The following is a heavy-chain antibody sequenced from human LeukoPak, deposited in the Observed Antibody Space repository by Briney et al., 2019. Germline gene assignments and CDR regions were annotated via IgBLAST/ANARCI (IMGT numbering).Heavy chain of an antibody. J-gene: IGHJ4*02. CDR2: ISSSSSYI. CDR3: ARAARKYYYDSSGYYYFDY. D-gene: IGHD3-22*01. V-gene: IGHV3-21*01. CDR1: GVTFSSYS. Sequence: SGGSLRLSCAASGVTFSSYSMNWVRQAQGKGLEWGSSISSSSSYIYYADSVKGRFTISTDNAKNSLYLQMNSLRAEETAVYYCARAARKYYYDSSGYYYFDYWGQGTLVTVSS.